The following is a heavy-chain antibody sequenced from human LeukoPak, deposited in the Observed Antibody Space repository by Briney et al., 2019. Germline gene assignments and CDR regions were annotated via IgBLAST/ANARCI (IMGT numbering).Heavy chain of an antibody. V-gene: IGHV3-33*01. CDR2: IWYDGSNK. CDR1: GFIFSTYG. CDR3: ARASGPFDI. D-gene: IGHD3-10*01. Sequence: PGGSLRLSCAASGFIFSTYGMHWVRQAPGKGLEWVAVIWYDGSNKYYADSVKGRFTISRDNSRNTLYLQMNGLRAEDTAVYYCARASGPFDIWGQGTMVTVSS. J-gene: IGHJ3*02.